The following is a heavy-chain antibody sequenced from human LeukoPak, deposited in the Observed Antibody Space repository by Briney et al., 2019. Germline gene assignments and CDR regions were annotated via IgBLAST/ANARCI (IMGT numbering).Heavy chain of an antibody. CDR3: ARAWATDYFDY. CDR1: GGSISSYY. V-gene: IGHV4-59*01. J-gene: IGHJ4*02. CDR2: MYYSGTI. Sequence: SETLSLTCTVSGGSISSYYWSWIRQPPGKGLEWIGYMYYSGTINYNPSLKGRVTISVDTSKNQFSLKLSSVTAADTAMYYCARAWATDYFDYWGQGTPVTVSS.